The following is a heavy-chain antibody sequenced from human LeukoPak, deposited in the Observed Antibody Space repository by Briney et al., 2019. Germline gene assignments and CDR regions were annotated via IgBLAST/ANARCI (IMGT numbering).Heavy chain of an antibody. CDR3: ARPIDGRGLFVDY. Sequence: PGGSLRLSCAASGFTFSSYAMHWVRQAPGKGLEYVSAISSNGGSTYYANSVKGRFTISRDNSKNTLYLQMGSLRAEDMAVYYCARPIDGRGLFVDYWGQGTLVTVSS. D-gene: IGHD3-10*01. J-gene: IGHJ4*02. CDR1: GFTFSSYA. V-gene: IGHV3-64*01. CDR2: ISSNGGST.